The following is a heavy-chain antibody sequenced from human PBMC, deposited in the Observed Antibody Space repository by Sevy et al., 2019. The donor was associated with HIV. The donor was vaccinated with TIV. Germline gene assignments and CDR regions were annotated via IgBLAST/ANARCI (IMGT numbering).Heavy chain of an antibody. CDR3: TRDLNWNRADAFDI. CDR2: IRSKAYGGTT. CDR1: GFTFGDYA. J-gene: IGHJ3*02. Sequence: GGSLRLSCTASGFTFGDYAMSWFRQAPGKGLEWVGLIRSKAYGGTTEYAASVKGRFTISRDDSKSIAYLQMNSLKTEDTAVYYCTRDLNWNRADAFDIWGQWTMVTVSS. D-gene: IGHD1-20*01. V-gene: IGHV3-49*03.